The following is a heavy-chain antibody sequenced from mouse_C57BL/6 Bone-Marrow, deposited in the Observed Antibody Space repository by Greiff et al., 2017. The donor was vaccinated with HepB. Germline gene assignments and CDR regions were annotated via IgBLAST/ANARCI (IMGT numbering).Heavy chain of an antibody. Sequence: QVQLQQSGAELVMPGASVKLSCKASGYTFTSYWMHWVKQRPGQGLEWIGEIDPSDSYTNYNQKFKGKSTLTVDKSSSTAYMQLSSLTSEDSAVYYCAREGDYYGSRGDFDYWGQGTTLTVSS. CDR1: GYTFTSYW. CDR2: IDPSDSYT. V-gene: IGHV1-69*01. J-gene: IGHJ2*01. CDR3: AREGDYYGSRGDFDY. D-gene: IGHD1-1*01.